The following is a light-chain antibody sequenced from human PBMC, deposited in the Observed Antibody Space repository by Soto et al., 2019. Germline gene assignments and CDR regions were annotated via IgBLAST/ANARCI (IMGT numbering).Light chain of an antibody. CDR3: GSSISGSAYV. CDR1: SRDIGGYNY. V-gene: IGLV2-14*03. CDR2: DVT. Sequence: QSVLTQPASVSGSPGQSITISCTGTSRDIGGYNYVSWYKQHPGEPPKLLIYDVTNRPSGISNRFSGSKSGNTASLTISGLQTDDEADYDCGSSISGSAYVFGTGTKVTV. J-gene: IGLJ1*01.